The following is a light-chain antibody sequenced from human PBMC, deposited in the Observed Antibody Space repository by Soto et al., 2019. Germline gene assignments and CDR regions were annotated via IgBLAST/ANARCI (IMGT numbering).Light chain of an antibody. CDR1: HSVSRTY. V-gene: IGKV3-20*01. CDR2: GTS. CDR3: QKYNSAPFT. Sequence: EIVLTQSPGTLSLSPGERATLSCRASHSVSRTYLAWYQQKPGQAPRLLIYGTSSRATGIPDRFSGSGSGTDFTLTISSLQPEDVATYYCQKYNSAPFTFGPGTKVDI. J-gene: IGKJ3*01.